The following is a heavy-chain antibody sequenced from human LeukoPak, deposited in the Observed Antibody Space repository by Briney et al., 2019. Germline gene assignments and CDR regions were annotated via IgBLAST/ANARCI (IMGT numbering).Heavy chain of an antibody. CDR1: GASVSSSGYY. D-gene: IGHD6-13*01. CDR3: GRETIAATGTSVFFDY. CDR2: IYHSGST. V-gene: IGHV4-61*08. Sequence: PSETRSLTCTVSGASVSSSGYYWSWIRQPPGKGLEWIGYIYHSGSTNYNPSLKSRVTISVDTSKNQFSLKLTSMTAADTAVYYCGRETIAATGTSVFFDYWGQGTLVTVSS. J-gene: IGHJ4*02.